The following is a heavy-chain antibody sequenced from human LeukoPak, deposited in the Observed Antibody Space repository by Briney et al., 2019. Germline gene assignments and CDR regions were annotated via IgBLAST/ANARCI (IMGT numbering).Heavy chain of an antibody. V-gene: IGHV3-21*01. CDR3: ARDAEGGGFDY. CDR1: GFTFSSYA. Sequence: GGSLRLSCAASGFTFSSYAMSWVRQAPGKGLEWVSSISSSSSYIYYADSVKGRFTISRDNAKNSLYLQMNSLRAEDTAVYYCARDAEGGGFDYWGQGTLVTVSS. CDR2: ISSSSSYI. D-gene: IGHD3-16*01. J-gene: IGHJ4*02.